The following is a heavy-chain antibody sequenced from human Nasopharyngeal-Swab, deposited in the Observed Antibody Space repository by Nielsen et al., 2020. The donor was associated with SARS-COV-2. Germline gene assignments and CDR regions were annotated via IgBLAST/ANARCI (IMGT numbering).Heavy chain of an antibody. CDR3: AKGLLKRRGGAYYYYGMDV. J-gene: IGHJ6*01. CDR2: ISWNSGSI. D-gene: IGHD3-10*01. Sequence: PGKGLEWVSGISWNSGSIGYADSVKGRFTISRDNAKNSLYLQMNSLRAEDTALYYCAKGLLKRRGGAYYYYGMDVWGQGTTVTVSS. V-gene: IGHV3-9*01.